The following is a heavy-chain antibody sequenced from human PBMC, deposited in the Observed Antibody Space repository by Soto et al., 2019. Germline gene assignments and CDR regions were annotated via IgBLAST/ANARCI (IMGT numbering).Heavy chain of an antibody. J-gene: IGHJ4*02. Sequence: SVKLSCKASGGTFDNYAITWVRQAPGQGLEWMAGIIPMLDSANYAEKFQNRVTITADESTSTVYMEVSSLRSEDTAVYYCARRIVATETFDYWGQGTLVTVSS. CDR2: IIPMLDSA. D-gene: IGHD5-12*01. CDR1: GGTFDNYA. V-gene: IGHV1-69*13. CDR3: ARRIVATETFDY.